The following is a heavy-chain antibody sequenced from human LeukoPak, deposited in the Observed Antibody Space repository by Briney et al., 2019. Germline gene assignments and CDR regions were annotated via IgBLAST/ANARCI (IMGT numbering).Heavy chain of an antibody. V-gene: IGHV3-48*03. CDR3: ARGGFVFDI. CDR1: GVTFSSYE. D-gene: IGHD3-10*01. J-gene: IGHJ3*02. CDR2: ITTTDTTK. Sequence: GGSLRLSCAASGVTFSSYEMNWGRQGPGKGLEWISYITTTDTTKYYTDSVKGRFTISRDNAKNSLYLQMHSLRAEDTAVYYCARGGFVFDIWGQGTVVTVSS.